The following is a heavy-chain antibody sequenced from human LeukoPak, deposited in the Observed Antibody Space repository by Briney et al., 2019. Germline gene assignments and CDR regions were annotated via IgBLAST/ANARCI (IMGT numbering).Heavy chain of an antibody. J-gene: IGHJ2*01. V-gene: IGHV3-53*05. Sequence: PGGSLRLSCAASGFTVNSNYMSWVRQAPGKGLEWVSAIYTGGSTYYAGSVKGRFTISRDNSKNTLYLQMNSLRPEDTALYYCAKDISIAATWYFDLWGRGTLVTVSS. CDR2: IYTGGST. D-gene: IGHD2-15*01. CDR3: AKDISIAATWYFDL. CDR1: GFTVNSNY.